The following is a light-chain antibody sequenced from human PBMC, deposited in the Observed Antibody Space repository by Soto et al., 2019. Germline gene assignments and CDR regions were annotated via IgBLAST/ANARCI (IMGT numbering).Light chain of an antibody. CDR3: QQANSFPIT. Sequence: IQMTQSPWERAAHACGSGTSTSRASQSISTWLAWYQQEPGKAPKLLIHKESSLQSGVPSRFSGSGSGTDFTLTISSLHPDDCAIYFCQQANSFPITFGKGTQLEIK. CDR1: QSISTW. V-gene: IGKV1-5*03. J-gene: IGKJ5*01. CDR2: KES.